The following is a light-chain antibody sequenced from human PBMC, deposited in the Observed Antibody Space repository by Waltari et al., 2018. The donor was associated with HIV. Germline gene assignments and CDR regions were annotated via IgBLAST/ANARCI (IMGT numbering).Light chain of an antibody. V-gene: IGLV2-14*03. Sequence: QSALTQPASVSGSPGQSITISCTGTSSDVGGYNHVAWYQQHPGKAPRLMIYDVSNTPSGVSNRFSGTKSGNPASQTISGLQAEDEADYYCSSDTSSSTWVFGGGTKLTVL. CDR3: SSDTSSSTWV. CDR1: SSDVGGYNH. J-gene: IGLJ3*02. CDR2: DVS.